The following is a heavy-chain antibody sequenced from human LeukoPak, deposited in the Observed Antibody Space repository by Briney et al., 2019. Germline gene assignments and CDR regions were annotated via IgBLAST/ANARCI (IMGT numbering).Heavy chain of an antibody. CDR3: ARQYLYYYYMDV. J-gene: IGHJ6*03. Sequence: GGSLRLSCTASGFTFGDYAMSWVRQAPGKGLVWVARTNSDGSSTIYADSVKGRFTISRDNAKNTLYLQMNSLRAEDTAVYYCARQYLYYYYMDVWGKGTTVTISS. CDR2: TNSDGSST. CDR1: GFTFGDYA. V-gene: IGHV3-74*01. D-gene: IGHD2-2*01.